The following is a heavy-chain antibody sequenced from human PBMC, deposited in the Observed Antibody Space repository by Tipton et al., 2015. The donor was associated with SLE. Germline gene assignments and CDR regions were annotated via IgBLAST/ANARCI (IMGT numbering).Heavy chain of an antibody. CDR1: GGSISNYY. V-gene: IGHV4-59*01. CDR3: VRVVGYTAGPSFDY. Sequence: TLSLTCTVSGGSISNYYWSWIRQPPGKGLEWIGYIYYSGSTNYNPSLQSRVTMSVDTSKNHVSLNLASVTAADTAVYYCVRVVGYTAGPSFDYWGQGLLV. D-gene: IGHD6-13*01. CDR2: IYYSGST. J-gene: IGHJ4*02.